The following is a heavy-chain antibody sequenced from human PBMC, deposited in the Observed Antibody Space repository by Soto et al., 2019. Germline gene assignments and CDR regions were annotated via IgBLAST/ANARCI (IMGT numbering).Heavy chain of an antibody. J-gene: IGHJ5*02. D-gene: IGHD3-3*01. CDR2: ISGSGGST. Sequence: EVQLLESGGGLVQPGGSLRLSCAASGFAFSSYAMSWVRQAPGKGLEWVSAISGSGGSTYYADSVKGRFTISRDNSKNTLYLRMNSLRAEDTAVYYCAKDLKDTTYYDFWSGPRWFDPWGQGTLVTVSS. V-gene: IGHV3-23*01. CDR3: AKDLKDTTYYDFWSGPRWFDP. CDR1: GFAFSSYA.